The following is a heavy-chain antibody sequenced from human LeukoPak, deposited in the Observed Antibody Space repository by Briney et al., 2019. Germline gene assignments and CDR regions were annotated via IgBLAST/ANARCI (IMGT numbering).Heavy chain of an antibody. D-gene: IGHD3-10*01. V-gene: IGHV3-20*04. J-gene: IGHJ4*02. Sequence: GGSLRLSCAASGFTFDDYGMSLVRQAPGKGLEWVSGINWNGGSTGYADSVKGRFTISRDNAKNSLYLQMNSLRAEDTALYYCARGGIGLLWFGELLPYFDYWGQGTLVTVSS. CDR2: INWNGGST. CDR3: ARGGIGLLWFGELLPYFDY. CDR1: GFTFDDYG.